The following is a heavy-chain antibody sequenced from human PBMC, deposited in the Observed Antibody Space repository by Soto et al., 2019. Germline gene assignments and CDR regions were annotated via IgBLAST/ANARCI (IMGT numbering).Heavy chain of an antibody. Sequence: PAGSLGLSCAASGFTFNTYSMHWLRQAPGKGLEWVAVMWYDGNKKFYADSVKGRFTVSRENSKNTLYLQMNSLRAEDTAVYNCARSSCTSTKCYTAPHYFDYCVQAT. CDR1: GFTFNTYS. D-gene: IGHD2-2*02. J-gene: IGHJ4*02. CDR3: ARSSCTSTKCYTAPHYFDY. CDR2: MWYDGNKK. V-gene: IGHV3-33*01.